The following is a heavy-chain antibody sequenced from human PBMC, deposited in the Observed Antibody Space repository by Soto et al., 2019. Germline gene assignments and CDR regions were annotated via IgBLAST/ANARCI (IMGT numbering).Heavy chain of an antibody. CDR1: GGSLSSGGYY. Sequence: PSETLSLTCTVSGGSLSSGGYYWSWIRQHPGKGLEWIGYIYYSGSTYYNPSLKSRVTISVDTSKNQFSLKLSSVTTADMAVSYCSRGSYYDSSGNWFDPWGQGTLVNVSS. CDR3: SRGSYYDSSGNWFDP. J-gene: IGHJ5*02. V-gene: IGHV4-31*03. D-gene: IGHD3-22*01. CDR2: IYYSGST.